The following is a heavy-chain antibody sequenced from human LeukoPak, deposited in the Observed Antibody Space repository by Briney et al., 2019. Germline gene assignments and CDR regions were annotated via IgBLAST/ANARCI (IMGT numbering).Heavy chain of an antibody. CDR1: GFTFSNAW. D-gene: IGHD3-22*01. Sequence: GGSLRLSCAASGFTFSNAWMSWVRQAPGKGLEWVGRIKSKTDGGTTDYAAPVKGRFSISRDDSKNTLYLQMNSLKTEDTAVYYCTRFRAITMIAVVIKGPPFDYWGQGTLVTVSS. J-gene: IGHJ4*02. CDR3: TRFRAITMIAVVIKGPPFDY. V-gene: IGHV3-15*01. CDR2: IKSKTDGGTT.